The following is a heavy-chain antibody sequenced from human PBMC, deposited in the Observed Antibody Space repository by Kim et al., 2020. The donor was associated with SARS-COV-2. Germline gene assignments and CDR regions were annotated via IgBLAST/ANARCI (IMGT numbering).Heavy chain of an antibody. D-gene: IGHD6-19*01. V-gene: IGHV4-59*09. Sequence: SLKSRVTISVDTSKNQFSLKLSSVTAADTAVYYCARGGSGWYGREYYFDYWGQGTLVTVSS. CDR3: ARGGSGWYGREYYFDY. J-gene: IGHJ4*02.